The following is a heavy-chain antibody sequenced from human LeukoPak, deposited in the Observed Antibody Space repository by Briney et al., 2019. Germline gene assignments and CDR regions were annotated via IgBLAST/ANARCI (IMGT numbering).Heavy chain of an antibody. J-gene: IGHJ3*02. D-gene: IGHD6-19*01. CDR3: ARDREAGDAFDI. V-gene: IGHV1-69*04. Sequence: EASVKVSCKASGGTFSSYAISWVRQAPGQGLEWMGRIIPILGIANYAQKFQGRVTITADKSTSTAYMELSSLRSDDTAVYYCARDREAGDAFDIWGQGTMVTVSS. CDR1: GGTFSSYA. CDR2: IIPILGIA.